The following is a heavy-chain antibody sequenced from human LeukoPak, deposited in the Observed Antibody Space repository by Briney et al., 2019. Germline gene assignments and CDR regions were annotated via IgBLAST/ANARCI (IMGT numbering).Heavy chain of an antibody. CDR3: VRSSITMVRGVIKSTTSWYHYYNMDV. V-gene: IGHV3-11*04. Sequence: GGSLRLSCAASGFTFSDYYMSWIRQAPGKGLEWVSYISSSGSTIYYADSVKGRFTISRDNAKNSLYLQMNSLRAEDTAVYYCVRSSITMVRGVIKSTTSWYHYYNMDVWGKGTTVTVSS. D-gene: IGHD3-10*01. J-gene: IGHJ6*03. CDR2: ISSSGSTI. CDR1: GFTFSDYY.